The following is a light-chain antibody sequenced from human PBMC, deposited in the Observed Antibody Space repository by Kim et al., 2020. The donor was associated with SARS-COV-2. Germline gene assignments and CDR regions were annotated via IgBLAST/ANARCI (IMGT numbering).Light chain of an antibody. Sequence: LSPGESTTLPCRTSQSVSCDYLAWSQQDPGQPPTLHIYAASSRATGIPDRFSGSGSGTDFTLTIRRLEPEDFSVFYCQLYGRSPDTFGQGTKLEI. CDR1: QSVSCDY. V-gene: IGKV3-20*01. J-gene: IGKJ2*01. CDR2: AAS. CDR3: QLYGRSPDT.